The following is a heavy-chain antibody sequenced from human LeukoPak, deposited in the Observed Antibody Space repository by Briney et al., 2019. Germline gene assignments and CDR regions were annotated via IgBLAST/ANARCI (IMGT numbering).Heavy chain of an antibody. CDR1: GFTFSSYS. D-gene: IGHD3-22*01. J-gene: IGHJ4*02. CDR3: ARPAREDYYYDSSGYSAADY. Sequence: PGGSLRLACAASGFTFSSYSMSWVRQAPGKGLEWLSPTSSSSSYIYYADSVKGRFTISRDNANNSLYLQMKSLRAEDTAVYYCARPAREDYYYDSSGYSAADYWGQGTLVTVSS. CDR2: TSSSSSYI. V-gene: IGHV3-21*01.